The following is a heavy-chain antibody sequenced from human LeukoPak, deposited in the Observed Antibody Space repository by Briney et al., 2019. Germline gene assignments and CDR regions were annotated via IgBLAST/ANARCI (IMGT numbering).Heavy chain of an antibody. J-gene: IGHJ4*02. CDR2: ISSTGAYK. D-gene: IGHD3-9*01. V-gene: IGHV3-21*01. CDR1: GFVFSNFG. CDR3: ARGIRRVLKYIDS. Sequence: PGGSLRLSCEASGFVFSNFGVLWARQAPGKGLEWVSSISSTGAYKYYADSVRGRFTISRDDAKKSLYLQMDSLRAEDTAVYFCARGIRRVLKYIDSWGQGTLVTVSS.